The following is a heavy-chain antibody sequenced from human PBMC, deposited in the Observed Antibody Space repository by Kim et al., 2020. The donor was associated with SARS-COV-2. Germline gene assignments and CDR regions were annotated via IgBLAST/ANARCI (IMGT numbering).Heavy chain of an antibody. D-gene: IGHD6-13*01. J-gene: IGHJ4*02. V-gene: IGHV5-51*01. Sequence: RYSPSFQGQVTISADKSISTAYLRWSSLKASDTTMYYCARSPVAAAGLFDYWGQGTLVTVSS. CDR3: ARSPVAAAGLFDY.